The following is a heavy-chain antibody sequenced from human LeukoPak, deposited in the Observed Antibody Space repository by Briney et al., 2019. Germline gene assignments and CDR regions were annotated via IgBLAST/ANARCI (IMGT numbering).Heavy chain of an antibody. Sequence: GGSLRLSCAASGFTFSSYAMHWVRQAPGKGLEYVSAISSNGGSTYYANSVKGRFTISRDNAKNSLYLQMNSLRAEDTAVYYCARATIGLYGYWGQGTLVTVSS. CDR3: ARATIGLYGY. CDR1: GFTFSSYA. J-gene: IGHJ4*02. CDR2: ISSNGGST. V-gene: IGHV3-64*01. D-gene: IGHD5-12*01.